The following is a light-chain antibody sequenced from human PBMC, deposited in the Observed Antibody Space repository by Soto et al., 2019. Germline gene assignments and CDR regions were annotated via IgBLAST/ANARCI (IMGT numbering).Light chain of an antibody. V-gene: IGKV1-9*01. CDR1: QGISSS. J-gene: IGKJ2*01. Sequence: DIQLTQSPSFLSASVGDRVTITCRASQGISSSLAWYHQKPGKAPRLLIYAASTLESGVPSRFSGSESGTEFSLTSSSLQPEDSATYYCQHLNSYRRATFGQGTKLEIK. CDR2: AAS. CDR3: QHLNSYRRAT.